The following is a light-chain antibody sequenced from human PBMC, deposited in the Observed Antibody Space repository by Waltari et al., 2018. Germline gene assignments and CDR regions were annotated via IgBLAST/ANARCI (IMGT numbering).Light chain of an antibody. CDR3: QTWGTGIVV. Sequence: QIVLTQSPSASASLGASVKLTCTLTSGHNYAVSWHQQQPGKGPRALMKLNSDGSYTKGEGSPVRFSGSSSGTDRYLTISSLQSDGEADDYCQTWGTGIVVFGGGTRLTV. V-gene: IGLV4-69*01. CDR2: LNSDGSY. CDR1: SGHNYA. J-gene: IGLJ3*02.